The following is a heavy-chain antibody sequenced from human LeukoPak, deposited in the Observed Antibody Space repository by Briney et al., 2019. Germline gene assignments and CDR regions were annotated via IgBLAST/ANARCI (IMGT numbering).Heavy chain of an antibody. D-gene: IGHD3-10*01. CDR2: IIPIFGTA. J-gene: IGHJ6*03. V-gene: IGHV1-69*06. CDR1: GYTFTDYY. Sequence: SVKVSCKASGYTFTDYYMHWVRQAPGQGLEWMGGIIPIFGTANYAQKFQGRVTITADKSTSTAYMELSSLRSEDTAVYYCARDLRGYMDVWGKGTTVTVSS. CDR3: ARDLRGYMDV.